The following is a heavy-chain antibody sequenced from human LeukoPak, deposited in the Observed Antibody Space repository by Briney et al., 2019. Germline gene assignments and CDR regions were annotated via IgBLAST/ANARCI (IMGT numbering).Heavy chain of an antibody. V-gene: IGHV4-4*07. J-gene: IGHJ4*02. Sequence: PSETLSLTCTVSGGSISGYCWSWIRQAAGKGLEWIGRVYLSGTPNYNPSLMSRVTMSVDASKSQFSLMLSSVTAADTAVYYCVRGDYYDSSGYTLDYWGQGTLVTVSS. D-gene: IGHD3-22*01. CDR2: VYLSGTP. CDR3: VRGDYYDSSGYTLDY. CDR1: GGSISGYC.